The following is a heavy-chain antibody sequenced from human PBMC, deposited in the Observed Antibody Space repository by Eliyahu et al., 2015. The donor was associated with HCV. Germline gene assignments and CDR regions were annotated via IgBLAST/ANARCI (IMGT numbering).Heavy chain of an antibody. CDR2: IYYSGST. Sequence: QLQLQESGPGLVKPSETLSLTCTVSGGSISSSSYXWGWIRQPPGKGLEWIGSIYYSGSTYYNPSLKSRVTISVDTSKNQFSLKLSSVTAADTAVYYCASPYYYDSSGPLGDYWGQGTLVTVSS. D-gene: IGHD3-22*01. V-gene: IGHV4-39*01. J-gene: IGHJ4*02. CDR3: ASPYYYDSSGPLGDY. CDR1: GGSISSSSYX.